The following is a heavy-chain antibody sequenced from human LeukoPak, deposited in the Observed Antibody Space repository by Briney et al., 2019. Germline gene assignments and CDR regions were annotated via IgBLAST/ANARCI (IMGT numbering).Heavy chain of an antibody. J-gene: IGHJ3*02. CDR2: INHSGST. D-gene: IGHD4-17*01. CDR1: GGSFSGYY. CDR3: ASALHYGDYQGFAFDI. V-gene: IGHV4-34*01. Sequence: SETLSLTCAVYGGSFSGYYWSWIRQPPGKGLEWIGEINHSGSTNYNPSLKSRVTISVDTSKNQFSLKLSSVTAADTAVYYCASALHYGDYQGFAFDIWGQGTMVTVSS.